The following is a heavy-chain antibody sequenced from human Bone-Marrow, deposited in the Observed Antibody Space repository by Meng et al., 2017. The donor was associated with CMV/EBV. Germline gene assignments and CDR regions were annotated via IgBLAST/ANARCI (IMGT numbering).Heavy chain of an antibody. CDR2: INHSGST. Sequence: SDTLSFTFAVYGGSFSGYYWSWILQPPGKGLEWIGEINHSGSTNYNPSLKSRVTISIDTSKNQFSLKLSTVTAADTAVYYCAPRQLLYRFWFDPWGQGTLVTVSS. CDR1: GGSFSGYY. CDR3: APRQLLYRFWFDP. J-gene: IGHJ5*02. D-gene: IGHD2-2*01. V-gene: IGHV4-34*01.